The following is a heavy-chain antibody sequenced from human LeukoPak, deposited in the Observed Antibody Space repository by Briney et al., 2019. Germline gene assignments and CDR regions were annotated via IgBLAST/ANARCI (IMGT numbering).Heavy chain of an antibody. CDR2: ISGSSSYI. J-gene: IGHJ4*02. Sequence: PGGSLRLSCAASGFTFSTYSMNWVRQAPGKGLEWVSSISGSSSYIYYADSVKGRFTISRDNAKNSLYLQMNSLRAEDTAVYYCARDHVFTSMSHFDYWGQGTLVTVSS. CDR1: GFTFSTYS. D-gene: IGHD3-16*01. CDR3: ARDHVFTSMSHFDY. V-gene: IGHV3-21*01.